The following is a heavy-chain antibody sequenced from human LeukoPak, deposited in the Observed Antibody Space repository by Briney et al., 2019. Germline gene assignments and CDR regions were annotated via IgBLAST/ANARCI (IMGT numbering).Heavy chain of an antibody. CDR1: GYTFTSYD. CDR3: ARSPLIYDFWSGYLELSWFDP. D-gene: IGHD3-3*01. Sequence: ASVKVSCKASGYTFTSYDINWVRQATGQGLEWMGWMNPNSGNTGYAQKFQGRVTMTRNTSISTAYMELSSLRSEDTAVYYCARSPLIYDFWSGYLELSWFDPWGQGTLVTVSS. CDR2: MNPNSGNT. V-gene: IGHV1-8*01. J-gene: IGHJ5*02.